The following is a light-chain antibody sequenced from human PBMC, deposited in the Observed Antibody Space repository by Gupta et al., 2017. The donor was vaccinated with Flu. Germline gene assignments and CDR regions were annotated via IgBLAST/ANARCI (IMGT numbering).Light chain of an antibody. Sequence: QSVLTQPPSVSAAPGQQVTISCSGSSSNIGDFYVSWYQQLPGTAPKLLIYENNKRPSGIPDRFSGSRSETSATLVITGLLTGDEADYYCGTWDSRLSGWVFGGGTTLTVL. CDR2: ENN. J-gene: IGLJ3*02. CDR3: GTWDSRLSGWV. CDR1: SSNIGDFY. V-gene: IGLV1-51*02.